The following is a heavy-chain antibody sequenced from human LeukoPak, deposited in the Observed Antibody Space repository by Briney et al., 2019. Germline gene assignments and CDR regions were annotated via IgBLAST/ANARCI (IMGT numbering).Heavy chain of an antibody. J-gene: IGHJ4*02. V-gene: IGHV3-23*01. Sequence: GGSLRLSCAASGFTFSTYAMSWVRQAPGKGLEWVSAVSGSGSTYYADSVKGRFTISRDNSKNTLYLQMNSLRAEDTAVYYCAKDSSSSGWVGPFDYGGQGTLVTVSS. CDR1: GFTFSTYA. CDR3: AKDSSSSGWVGPFDY. D-gene: IGHD6-19*01. CDR2: VSGSGST.